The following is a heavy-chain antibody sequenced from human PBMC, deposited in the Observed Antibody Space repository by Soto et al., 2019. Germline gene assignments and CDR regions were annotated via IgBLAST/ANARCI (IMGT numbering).Heavy chain of an antibody. CDR1: GFSFSDYF. V-gene: IGHV1-69*13. D-gene: IGHD5-12*01. CDR2: IIPVFGRP. CDR3: AREGSGYNF. J-gene: IGHJ1*01. Sequence: SVKVSCKASGFSFSDYFMHWVRQAPGQGLEWMGGIIPVFGRPNYAQRFRGRLTITADESTNTCYMELIDLESEDTAVYYCAREGSGYNFWGQGTQVTAPQ.